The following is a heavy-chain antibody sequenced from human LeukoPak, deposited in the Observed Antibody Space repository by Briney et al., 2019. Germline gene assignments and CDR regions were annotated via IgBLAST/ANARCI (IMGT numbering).Heavy chain of an antibody. CDR2: ISGSGDST. D-gene: IGHD2-2*02. CDR1: RFTFTNYA. V-gene: IGHV3-23*01. Sequence: PGGSLRLSCAASRFTFTNYAMSWVRQAPGKGLEWVSGISGSGDSTYYADSVKGRFTISRDNAKNTLYLQMNSLRAEDTAVYYCARARYCSSSSCYIDYWGQGTLVTVS. CDR3: ARARYCSSSSCYIDY. J-gene: IGHJ4*02.